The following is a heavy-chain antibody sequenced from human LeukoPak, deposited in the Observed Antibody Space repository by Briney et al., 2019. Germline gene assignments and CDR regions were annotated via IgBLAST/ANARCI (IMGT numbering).Heavy chain of an antibody. CDR3: VAGTTY. V-gene: IGHV3-30*03. CDR1: GFTFSNYA. CDR2: ISSDGRNK. J-gene: IGHJ4*02. D-gene: IGHD6-19*01. Sequence: PGGSLRLSCAASGFTFSNYAMHWVRQAPGKGLEWVAVISSDGRNKYSADSVKGRFTISRDNARNSLYLQMNSLRAEDTAVYWAVAGTTYWGQGTLVTVSS.